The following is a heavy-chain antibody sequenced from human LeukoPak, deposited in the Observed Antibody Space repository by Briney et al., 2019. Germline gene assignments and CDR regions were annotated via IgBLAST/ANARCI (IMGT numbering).Heavy chain of an antibody. Sequence: ASVKVSCKASGYTFTSYGISWVRQAPGQGLEWMGWISAYNGNTNYAQKLQGRVTMTTDTSTSTAYMELRSLRSDDTAVYYCARGQLLEERYCSSTSCRQDNWFDPWGQGTLVTVSS. CDR3: ARGQLLEERYCSSTSCRQDNWFDP. CDR2: ISAYNGNT. CDR1: GYTFTSYG. D-gene: IGHD2-2*01. V-gene: IGHV1-18*01. J-gene: IGHJ5*02.